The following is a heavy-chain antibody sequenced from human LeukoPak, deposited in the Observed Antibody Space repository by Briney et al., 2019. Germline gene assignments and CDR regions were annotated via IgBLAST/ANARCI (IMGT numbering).Heavy chain of an antibody. CDR1: GYTFSSHW. CDR2: IFPFDSDV. J-gene: IGHJ3*01. CDR3: ARLQGVMPTIDGFDV. D-gene: IGHD2-21*01. V-gene: IGHV5-51*01. Sequence: GESLKISCQGFGYTFSSHWIAWVRQRPGKGLEWMGSIFPFDSDVRRSPSLQGQVIMSVDKSTRTAFLQWSSLEASDTATYFCARLQGVMPTIDGFDVWGQGTMVTVSS.